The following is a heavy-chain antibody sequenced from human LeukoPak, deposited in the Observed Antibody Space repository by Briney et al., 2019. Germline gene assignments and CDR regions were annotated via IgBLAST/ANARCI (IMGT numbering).Heavy chain of an antibody. V-gene: IGHV5-51*01. Sequence: GESLKISCKGSGYSFTSYWIGWVRQMPGKGLEWMGLIYPGDSRKRYSPTFQGQVAFSADMSINTAYLQWSSLEASDTAMYYCVREGGIEGAPFWGQGTLVTVSS. CDR2: IYPGDSRK. J-gene: IGHJ4*02. D-gene: IGHD1-26*01. CDR3: VREGGIEGAPF. CDR1: GYSFTSYW.